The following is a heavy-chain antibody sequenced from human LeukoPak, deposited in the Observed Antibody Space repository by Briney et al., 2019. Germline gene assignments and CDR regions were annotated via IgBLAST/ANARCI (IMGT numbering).Heavy chain of an antibody. CDR3: ARPAQDGENFDY. V-gene: IGHV4-39*01. J-gene: IGHJ4*02. Sequence: PSETLSLTCTVSGGSISSSSYYWGWIRQPPGKGLEWIGSIYYSGSTYYNPSLKSRVTISVDTSKNQFSLKLSSVTAADTAVYYCARPAQDGENFDYWAREPWSPSPQ. CDR1: GGSISSSSYY. D-gene: IGHD4-17*01. CDR2: IYYSGST.